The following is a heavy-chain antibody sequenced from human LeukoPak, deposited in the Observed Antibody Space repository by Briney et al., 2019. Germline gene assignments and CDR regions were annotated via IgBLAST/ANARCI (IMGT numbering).Heavy chain of an antibody. V-gene: IGHV4-31*03. CDR1: GGSISSDAYY. CDR2: IFYSGST. D-gene: IGHD3-10*01. CDR3: ASGGSGSYYYHYYYYGMDV. J-gene: IGHJ6*02. Sequence: KTSQTLSLTCTVSGGSISSDAYYWNWIRQHPGKGLEWIGYIFYSGSTYYNPPLKSRVTISVDTSKNQFSLKLSSVTAADTAVYYCASGGSGSYYYHYYYYGMDVWGQGTTVTVSS.